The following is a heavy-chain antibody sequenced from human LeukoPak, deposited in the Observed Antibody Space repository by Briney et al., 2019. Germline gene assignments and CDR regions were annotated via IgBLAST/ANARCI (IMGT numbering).Heavy chain of an antibody. CDR2: INPSGGST. V-gene: IGHV1-46*01. J-gene: IGHJ4*02. CDR3: ARGPSYQLLFPSFTFDY. Sequence: ASVKVSCKASGYTFTSYYMHWVRQAPGQGLERMGIINPSGGSTSYAQKFQGRVTMTRDMSTSTVYMELSSLRSEDTAVYYCARGPSYQLLFPSFTFDYWGQGTLVTVSS. CDR1: GYTFTSYY. D-gene: IGHD2-2*01.